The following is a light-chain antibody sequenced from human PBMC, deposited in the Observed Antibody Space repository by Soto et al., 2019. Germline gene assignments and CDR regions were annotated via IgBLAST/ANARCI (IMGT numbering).Light chain of an antibody. V-gene: IGLV2-14*01. CDR2: EVS. J-gene: IGLJ1*01. CDR1: SSDVGGYDY. Sequence: QSALTQPASVSGSPGQSITISCTGASSDVGGYDYVSWYQQHPGKAPKLMIYEVSNRPSGVSTRFSGSKFGNTASLTISGFQAEDEADYYCSSYTSSTIYVFGTGTKVTV. CDR3: SSYTSSTIYV.